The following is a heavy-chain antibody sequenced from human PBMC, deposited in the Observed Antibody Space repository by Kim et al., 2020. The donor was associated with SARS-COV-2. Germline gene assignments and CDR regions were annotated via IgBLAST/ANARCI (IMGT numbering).Heavy chain of an antibody. Sequence: SETLSLTCTVSGGSVSSGSYYWSWIRQPPGKGLEGFGYIYYSESTNYNPSLKSRVTISVDTSKNQFSLKPGSVTAADTAMKYCARLLLLDYGHYPLDYLG. CDR2: IYYSEST. J-gene: IGHJ4*01. V-gene: IGHV4-61*01. D-gene: IGHD4-17*01. CDR3: ARLLLLDYGHYPLDY. CDR1: GGSVSSGSYY.